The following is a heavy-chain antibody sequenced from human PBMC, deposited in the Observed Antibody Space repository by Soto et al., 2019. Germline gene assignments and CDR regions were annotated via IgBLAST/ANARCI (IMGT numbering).Heavy chain of an antibody. J-gene: IGHJ4*02. CDR2: IYSGGST. CDR3: AGDSSGYYWNY. V-gene: IGHV3-53*01. Sequence: PGGSLRLSCAASGFTVSSNYMSWVRQAPGKGLEWVSVIYSGGSTYYADSVKGRFTISRDNSKNTLYLQMNSLRAEDTAVYYCAGDSSGYYWNYWGQGTLVTVSS. D-gene: IGHD3-22*01. CDR1: GFTVSSNY.